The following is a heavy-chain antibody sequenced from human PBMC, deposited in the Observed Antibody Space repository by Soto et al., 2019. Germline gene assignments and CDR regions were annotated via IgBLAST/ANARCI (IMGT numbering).Heavy chain of an antibody. D-gene: IGHD6-19*01. CDR2: TYYRSNWRH. CDR1: GDSASSNTAA. CDR3: ARGVAGSGFDL. J-gene: IGHJ4*02. Sequence: PSQTLSLTCAISGDSASSNTAAWNWIRSSPSRGLEWLGRTYYRSNWRHDYAVSVKSRITVNPDTSKNHFSLQLNSVTPDDTAAYYCARGVAGSGFDLWGQGTLVTVSS. V-gene: IGHV6-1*01.